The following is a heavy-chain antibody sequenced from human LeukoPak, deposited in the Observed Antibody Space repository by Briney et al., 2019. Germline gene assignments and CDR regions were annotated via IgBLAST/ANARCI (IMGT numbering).Heavy chain of an antibody. V-gene: IGHV3-30*18. D-gene: IGHD5-12*01. J-gene: IGHJ4*02. CDR2: ISYDGSNK. CDR1: GFTFSYYG. CDR3: AKGHSAYGTGFDF. Sequence: GRSLRLSCAASGFTFSYYGLHWVRQGPGKGLEWVAVISYDGSNKYYADSVRGRFTVSRDNSKNTLYLQMNSLRAEDTAVYYCAKGHSAYGTGFDFWGQGTLVTVSS.